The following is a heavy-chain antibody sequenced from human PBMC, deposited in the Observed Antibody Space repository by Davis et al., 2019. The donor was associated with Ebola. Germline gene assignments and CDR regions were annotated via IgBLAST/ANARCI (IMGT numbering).Heavy chain of an antibody. CDR3: ARVRSGHYYYYMDV. Sequence: SCAASGVMFSRYWMSWIRQPPGKGLEWIGEIKYSGTTNYNPSLKSRVTISVDTSKNQFSLKLSSVTAADTAVYYCARVRSGHYYYYMDVWGKGTTVTVSS. D-gene: IGHD3-3*01. J-gene: IGHJ6*03. CDR2: IKYSGTT. V-gene: IGHV4-34*01. CDR1: GVMFSRYW.